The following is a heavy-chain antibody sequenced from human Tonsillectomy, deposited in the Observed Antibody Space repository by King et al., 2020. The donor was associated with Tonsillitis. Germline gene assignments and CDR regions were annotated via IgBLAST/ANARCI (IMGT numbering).Heavy chain of an antibody. J-gene: IGHJ4*02. CDR1: GYTFTSYG. CDR2: VSTYNGDT. V-gene: IGHV1-18*04. D-gene: IGHD2-2*01. CDR3: ARGSSTSSLYSFDY. Sequence: VQLVESEAEVKKPGASVKVSCKASGYTFTSYGINWVRQAPGQGLEWMGWVSTYNGDTNYAQNLQGRVTMTIDTSTSTAYMELRSLRSDDPAVYYCARGSSTSSLYSFDYWGQGSLVTVSS.